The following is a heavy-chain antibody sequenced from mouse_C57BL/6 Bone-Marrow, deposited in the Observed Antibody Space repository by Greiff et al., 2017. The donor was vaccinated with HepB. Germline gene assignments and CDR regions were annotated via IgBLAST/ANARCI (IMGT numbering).Heavy chain of an antibody. CDR2: ISNGGGSN. V-gene: IGHV5-12*01. CDR3: ARRAMDY. CDR1: GFTFSDYY. J-gene: IGHJ4*01. Sequence: DVMLVESGGGLVQPGGSLKLSCAASGFTFSDYYMYWVRQTPEKRLEWVAYISNGGGSNYYPDTVKGRFTISRDNAKNTLYLQMSRLKSEDTAMYYCARRAMDYWGQGTSVTVSS.